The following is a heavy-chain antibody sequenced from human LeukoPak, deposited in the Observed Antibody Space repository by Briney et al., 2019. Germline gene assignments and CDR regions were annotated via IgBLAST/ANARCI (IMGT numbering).Heavy chain of an antibody. Sequence: ASVKVSCKASGYTFTSYDINWVRQATGQGLEWMGWMNPNSGNTGYAQKFQGRVTITRNTSISTAYMELGSLRSEDTAVYYCARNGQQVRYFQHWGQGTLVTVSS. CDR1: GYTFTSYD. V-gene: IGHV1-8*03. D-gene: IGHD6-13*01. CDR2: MNPNSGNT. J-gene: IGHJ1*01. CDR3: ARNGQQVRYFQH.